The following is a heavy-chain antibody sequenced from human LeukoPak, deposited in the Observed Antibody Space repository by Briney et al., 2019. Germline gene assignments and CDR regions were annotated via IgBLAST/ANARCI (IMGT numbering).Heavy chain of an antibody. CDR1: GGSISSGGYY. CDR3: AREGYYDSSGYSDY. V-gene: IGHV4-31*03. D-gene: IGHD3-22*01. Sequence: SETLSLTCTVSGGSISSGGYYWSWIRQHPGKGLEWIGYIYYSGSTYYNPSLKSRVTISVDTSKNRFSLKLRSVTAADTAVYYCAREGYYDSSGYSDYWGQGTLVTVSS. J-gene: IGHJ4*02. CDR2: IYYSGST.